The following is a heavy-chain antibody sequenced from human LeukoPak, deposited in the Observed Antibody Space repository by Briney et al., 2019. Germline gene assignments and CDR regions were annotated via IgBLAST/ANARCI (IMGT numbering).Heavy chain of an antibody. Sequence: ASVKVSCKASGYTFTGYYMHWVRQAPGQGLEWMGWISAYNGNTNYAQKLQGRVTMTTDTSTSTAYMELGSLRSDDTAVYYCARDCGGDCYLAFDIWGQGTMVTVSS. CDR2: ISAYNGNT. D-gene: IGHD2-21*02. J-gene: IGHJ3*02. CDR3: ARDCGGDCYLAFDI. CDR1: GYTFTGYY. V-gene: IGHV1-18*04.